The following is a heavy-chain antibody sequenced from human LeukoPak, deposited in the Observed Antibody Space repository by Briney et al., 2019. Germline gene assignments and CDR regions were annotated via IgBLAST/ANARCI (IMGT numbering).Heavy chain of an antibody. D-gene: IGHD6-13*01. CDR2: IYTSGST. Sequence: SQTLSLTCTVSGGSISSGSYYWSWIRQPAGTGLEWIGRIYTSGSTNYNPSLKSRVTISVDTSKNQFSLRLSSVTAADTAVYYCARVTGYMTEDYFDYRGQGTLITVSS. J-gene: IGHJ4*02. V-gene: IGHV4-61*02. CDR3: ARVTGYMTEDYFDY. CDR1: GGSISSGSYY.